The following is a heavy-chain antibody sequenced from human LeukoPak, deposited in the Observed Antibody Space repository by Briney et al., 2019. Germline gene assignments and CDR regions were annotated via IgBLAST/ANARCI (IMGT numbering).Heavy chain of an antibody. CDR3: AREICTGGSCSVGTES. D-gene: IGHD2-15*01. J-gene: IGHJ5*02. CDR1: GYTFTGYF. V-gene: IGHV1-2*06. CDR2: INPNSGGT. Sequence: ASAKVSCTASGYTFTGYFMHWVRQAPGQGLEWMGRINPNSGGTNYAQKFQGRVTMTRDTSITTAYMELSRLRSDDTAVYYCAREICTGGSCSVGTESWGQGTLVTVSS.